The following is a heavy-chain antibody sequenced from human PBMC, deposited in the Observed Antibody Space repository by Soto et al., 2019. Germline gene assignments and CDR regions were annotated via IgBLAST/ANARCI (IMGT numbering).Heavy chain of an antibody. D-gene: IGHD2-21*02. CDR1: GGSISSGGYY. J-gene: IGHJ5*02. Sequence: QVQLQESGPGLVKPSQTLSLTCTVSGGSISSGGYYWSWIRQHPGKGLEWIGYIYYSGSTYYNPSLQSRVTISVXXSXNXFSLKLSSVTAADTAVYYCASNLAYCGGDCSNWFDPWGQGTLVTVSS. V-gene: IGHV4-31*03. CDR2: IYYSGST. CDR3: ASNLAYCGGDCSNWFDP.